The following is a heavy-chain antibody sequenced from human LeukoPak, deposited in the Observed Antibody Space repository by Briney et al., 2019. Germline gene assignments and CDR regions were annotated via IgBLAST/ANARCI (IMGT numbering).Heavy chain of an antibody. CDR2: IKQDGSEK. CDR3: ARGQDGGYSYGYYFDY. CDR1: GFTFSSYW. D-gene: IGHD5-18*01. Sequence: GGSLRLSCAASGFTFSSYWMSWVRQAPGKGLEWVANIKQDGSEKYYVDSVKGRFTISRDNAKNSLYLQMNSLRAEDTAVYYCARGQDGGYSYGYYFDYWGQGTLVTASS. J-gene: IGHJ4*02. V-gene: IGHV3-7*01.